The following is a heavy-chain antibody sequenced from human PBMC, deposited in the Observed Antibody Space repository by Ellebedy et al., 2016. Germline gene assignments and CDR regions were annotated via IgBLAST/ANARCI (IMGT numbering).Heavy chain of an antibody. CDR1: RFTFSEYA. V-gene: IGHV3-23*02. J-gene: IGHJ4*02. D-gene: IGHD3-3*01. CDR2: ISGCGGST. CDR3: AKSGGILEWRLFHVDY. Sequence: GESLKISXAASRFTFSEYAMSWVRQAPGKGLEWVSSISGCGGSTYYIDSVKGRFTISRDNSKNTLYLQVDGLSAEDTAVYYCAKSGGILEWRLFHVDYWGQGTLVTVSS.